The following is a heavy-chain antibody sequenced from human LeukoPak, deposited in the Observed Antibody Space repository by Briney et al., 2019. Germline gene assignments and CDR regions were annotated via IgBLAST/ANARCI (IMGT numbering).Heavy chain of an antibody. CDR1: GGSFSGYY. V-gene: IGHV4-34*01. CDR2: INHSGST. CDR3: ARGVFGWYPYYFDY. D-gene: IGHD6-19*01. Sequence: KPSETLSLTCAVYGGSFSGYYWSWIRQPPGKGLEWIGEINHSGSTNYNPSLKSRVTISVDTSKNQFSLKLSSVTAADTAVYYCARGVFGWYPYYFDYWGQGTLVTVSS. J-gene: IGHJ4*02.